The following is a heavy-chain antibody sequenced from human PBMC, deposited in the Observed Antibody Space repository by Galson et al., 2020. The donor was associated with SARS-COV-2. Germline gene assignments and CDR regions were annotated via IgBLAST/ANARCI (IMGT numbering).Heavy chain of an antibody. D-gene: IGHD6-13*01. V-gene: IGHV1-24*01. CDR2: FDPEDGET. CDR3: ATGVAAARGVVAGWFYP. CDR1: GYTLTELS. Sequence: ASVKVSCKVSGYTLTELSMHWVRQAPGKGLEWMGGFDPEDGETIYAQKFQGRVTMTEDTSTDTAYMELSSLRSEDTAVYYCATGVAAARGVVAGWFYPWGQGTLVTVSS. J-gene: IGHJ5*02.